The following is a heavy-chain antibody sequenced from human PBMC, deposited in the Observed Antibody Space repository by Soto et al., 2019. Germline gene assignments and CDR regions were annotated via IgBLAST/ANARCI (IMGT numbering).Heavy chain of an antibody. Sequence: GALRLSCAASGFTFSKYGMHWVRQAPGKGLEWVAVISYDGSKKYYTDSVKGRFTISRDNSKNTLYLQMNSLRGEDTAIYYCAKDAGFSNSWYLDYWGQGTLVTVSS. D-gene: IGHD6-13*01. J-gene: IGHJ4*02. CDR2: ISYDGSKK. V-gene: IGHV3-30*18. CDR3: AKDAGFSNSWYLDY. CDR1: GFTFSKYG.